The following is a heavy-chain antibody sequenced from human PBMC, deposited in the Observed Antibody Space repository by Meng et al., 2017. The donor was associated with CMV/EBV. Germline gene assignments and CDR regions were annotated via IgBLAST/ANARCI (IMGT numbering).Heavy chain of an antibody. Sequence: ASVKASCKASGYTFASYHMHWVRQAPGQGLEWMGIINPSGGSTSYAQKFQGRLTMTRDTSTSTVYMELSSLRSEDTAVYYCARATAMVTCKYEYWGQGTLVTVSS. CDR1: GYTFASYH. J-gene: IGHJ4*02. D-gene: IGHD5-18*01. CDR3: ARATAMVTCKYEY. V-gene: IGHV1-46*01. CDR2: INPSGGST.